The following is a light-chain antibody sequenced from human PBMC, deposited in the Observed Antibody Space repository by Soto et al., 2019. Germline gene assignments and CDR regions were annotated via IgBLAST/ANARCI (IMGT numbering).Light chain of an antibody. Sequence: DIQMTQSPSTLSGSVGDRVTITCRASQTISSWLAWYQQKPGKAPKLLIYKASTLKSGVPSRFSGSGSGTEFTLTIRSMHTDDFPNYYCQHYNSYSEALGQGTKVEIK. J-gene: IGKJ1*01. CDR1: QTISSW. CDR2: KAS. V-gene: IGKV1-5*03. CDR3: QHYNSYSEA.